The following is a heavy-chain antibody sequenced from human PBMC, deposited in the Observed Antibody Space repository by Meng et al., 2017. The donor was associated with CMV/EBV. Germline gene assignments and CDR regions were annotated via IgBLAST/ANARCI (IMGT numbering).Heavy chain of an antibody. Sequence: SSRSYAWCWLPKPPGKGLAWIGIIYYSGSPYYNPSPKSRVTISVDTSKNQFSLKLSSVTAADTAVYYCARDGCSSTSCYRVDWFDPWGQGTLVTVSS. J-gene: IGHJ5*02. CDR2: IYYSGSP. D-gene: IGHD2-2*02. V-gene: IGHV4-39*07. CDR3: ARDGCSSTSCYRVDWFDP. CDR1: SSRSYA.